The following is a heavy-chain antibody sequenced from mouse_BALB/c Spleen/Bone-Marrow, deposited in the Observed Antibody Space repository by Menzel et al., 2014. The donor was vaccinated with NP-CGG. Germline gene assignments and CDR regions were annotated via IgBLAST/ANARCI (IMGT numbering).Heavy chain of an antibody. J-gene: IGHJ3*01. Sequence: VMLVESGAELMKPGASVKISCKATGYTFSSYWIEWVKQRPGHGLEWIGEILPGSGSTNYKEKFKGKATFTADTSSNTAYMQLSSLTSEDSAVYYCASFYGRFAYWGQGTLVTVSA. CDR2: ILPGSGST. CDR3: ASFYGRFAY. D-gene: IGHD1-1*02. V-gene: IGHV1-9*01. CDR1: GYTFSSYW.